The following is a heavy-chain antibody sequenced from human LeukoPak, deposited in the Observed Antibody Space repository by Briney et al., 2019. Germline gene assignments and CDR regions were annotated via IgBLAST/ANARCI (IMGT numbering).Heavy chain of an antibody. V-gene: IGHV1-69*05. CDR2: IIPIFGTA. J-gene: IGHJ6*03. CDR1: GGTFSSYA. D-gene: IGHD3-9*01. CDR3: ARDYDSRFRYFDINYHYYMDV. Sequence: GASVKVSCKASGGTFSSYAISWVRQAPGQGLEWMGGIIPIFGTANYAQKFQGRVTITTDESTSTAYMELSSLRSEDTAVYYCARDYDSRFRYFDINYHYYMDVWGKGTTVTVSS.